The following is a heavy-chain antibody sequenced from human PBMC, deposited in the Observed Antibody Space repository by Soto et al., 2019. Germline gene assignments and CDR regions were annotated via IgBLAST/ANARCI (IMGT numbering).Heavy chain of an antibody. D-gene: IGHD6-19*01. CDR3: ARCPGWYESRYFDY. V-gene: IGHV3-7*03. CDR1: GFTFSSYW. CDR2: IKQDGSEK. J-gene: IGHJ4*02. Sequence: TAGSLTLSCAASGFTFSSYWMSWVRQAPGKGLEWVANIKQDGSEKYYVDSVKGRFTISRDNAKNSLYLQMNSLRAEDTAVYYCARCPGWYESRYFDYWGQGTLVTVSS.